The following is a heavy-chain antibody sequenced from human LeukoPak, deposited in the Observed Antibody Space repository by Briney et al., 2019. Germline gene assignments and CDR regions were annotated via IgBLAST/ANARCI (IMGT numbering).Heavy chain of an antibody. D-gene: IGHD6-19*01. V-gene: IGHV1-69*13. Sequence: SVKVSCXASGGTFSSYAISWVRQAPGQGLGWMGGMIPIFGTANYAQKFQGRVTITADESTSTAYMELSSLRSEDTAVYYCARDRQKRAGYSSGWYYYYMDVWGKGTTVTVSS. CDR2: MIPIFGTA. CDR1: GGTFSSYA. CDR3: ARDRQKRAGYSSGWYYYYMDV. J-gene: IGHJ6*03.